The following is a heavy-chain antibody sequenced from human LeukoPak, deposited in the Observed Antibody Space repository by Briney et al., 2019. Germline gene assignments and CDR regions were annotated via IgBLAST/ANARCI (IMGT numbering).Heavy chain of an antibody. Sequence: PGGSLRLSCAASGFTFSDYYMSWIRQAPGKGLEWVSYISSSGSTIYYADSVKGRFTISRDNAKNSLYLQMNSLRAEDTAVYYCARAYYYDSRSLYYFDYWGQGTLVTVSS. D-gene: IGHD3-22*01. CDR1: GFTFSDYY. CDR3: ARAYYYDSRSLYYFDY. CDR2: ISSSGSTI. J-gene: IGHJ4*02. V-gene: IGHV3-11*01.